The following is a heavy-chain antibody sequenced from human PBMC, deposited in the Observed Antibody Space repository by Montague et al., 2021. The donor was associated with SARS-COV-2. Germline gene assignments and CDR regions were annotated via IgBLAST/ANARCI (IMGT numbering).Heavy chain of an antibody. Sequence: SLSLSWAASGFTFSSYWMYWVRQAPGKGLVWVSRINTDGSTTSYADSVKGRFTISRDNAKNTLYLQMNSLRAEDTAVYYCARGPTGPWGQGTLVTVSS. CDR2: INTDGSTT. J-gene: IGHJ5*02. V-gene: IGHV3-74*01. CDR1: GFTFSSYW. CDR3: ARGPTGP.